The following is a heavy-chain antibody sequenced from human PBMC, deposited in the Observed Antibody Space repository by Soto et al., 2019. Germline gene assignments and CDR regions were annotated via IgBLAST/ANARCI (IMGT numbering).Heavy chain of an antibody. D-gene: IGHD6-6*01. J-gene: IGHJ4*02. CDR3: ARHEYSSSSEGYYFDY. V-gene: IGHV5-10-1*01. CDR1: GYSFTSYW. CDR2: IDPSDSYT. Sequence: PGESLKISCKGSGYSFTSYWLSWVRQIPGKGLEWMGRIDPSDSYTNYSPSFQGHVTISADKSISTAYLQWSSLKASDTAMYYCARHEYSSSSEGYYFDYWGQGNLVTVSS.